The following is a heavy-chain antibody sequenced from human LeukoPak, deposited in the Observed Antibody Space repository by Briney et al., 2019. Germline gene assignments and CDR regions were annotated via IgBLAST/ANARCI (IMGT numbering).Heavy chain of an antibody. Sequence: PSETLSLTCTVSGGSVNSGSYYWSWVRQPPGKGLEWIGYMYYSASTNYNPSLKSRATISIDTSKNQFSLKLSSVTAADTAVFYCVRFPFWSGYSSYYFDYWGQGTLVTVSS. CDR1: GGSVNSGSYY. CDR3: VRFPFWSGYSSYYFDY. D-gene: IGHD3-3*01. J-gene: IGHJ4*02. CDR2: MYYSAST. V-gene: IGHV4-61*01.